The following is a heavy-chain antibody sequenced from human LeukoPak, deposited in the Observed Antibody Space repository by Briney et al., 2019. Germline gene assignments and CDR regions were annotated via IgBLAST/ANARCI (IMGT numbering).Heavy chain of an antibody. D-gene: IGHD2-15*01. J-gene: IGHJ3*02. CDR3: AREYEDSRDAFDI. CDR1: GGSISSFY. Sequence: SETLSLTCTVSGGSISSFYWSWIRQPPGKGLEWIGYIYYNGSTNYTPSLKSRVTIAVDASKTQFSLKLSSVTAADTAIYYCAREYEDSRDAFDIWGQGTLVTASS. V-gene: IGHV4-59*01. CDR2: IYYNGST.